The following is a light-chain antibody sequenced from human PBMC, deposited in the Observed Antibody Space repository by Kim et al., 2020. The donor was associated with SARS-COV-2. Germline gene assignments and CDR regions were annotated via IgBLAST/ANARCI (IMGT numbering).Light chain of an antibody. V-gene: IGKV1-16*02. CDR1: QGIDNY. CDR2: GAS. CDR3: QQYHAYPRT. J-gene: IGKJ1*01. Sequence: AYVGDIVTITCRASQGIDNYVAWFQQKPGKAPKSLIYGASNLQTGVPSKFSGRGSGTDFSLTINSLQPEDVATYYCQQYHAYPRTFGQGTKVDIK.